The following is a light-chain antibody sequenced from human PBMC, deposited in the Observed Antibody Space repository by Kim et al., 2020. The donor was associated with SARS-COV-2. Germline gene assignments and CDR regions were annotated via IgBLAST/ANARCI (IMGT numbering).Light chain of an antibody. Sequence: SYELTQPLSVSVAPGQTAIITCGGDSIGGKDVSWYQQKTGQAPVLVIKRDTNRPSGIPDRFSGSNSGNTATLTITGAQVGDEADYYCQVWDSRTVVFGGGTQLTVL. CDR1: SIGGKD. V-gene: IGLV3-9*01. CDR3: QVWDSRTVV. CDR2: RDT. J-gene: IGLJ3*02.